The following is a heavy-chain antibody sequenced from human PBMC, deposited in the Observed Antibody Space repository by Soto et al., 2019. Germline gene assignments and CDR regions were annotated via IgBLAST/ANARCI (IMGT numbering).Heavy chain of an antibody. D-gene: IGHD2-2*01. V-gene: IGHV3-9*01. Sequence: EVQLVQSGGGLVQPGRSLRLSCAATGFAFDEYVMHWVRQAPGKGLEWVGGIGWNGASIDYADSVKGRFTISRDNAKNSLFLQMNSLTTEDTALYFCAKSRVVPYFDRWGQGTLVTVSS. CDR1: GFAFDEYV. CDR2: IGWNGASI. J-gene: IGHJ4*02. CDR3: AKSRVVPYFDR.